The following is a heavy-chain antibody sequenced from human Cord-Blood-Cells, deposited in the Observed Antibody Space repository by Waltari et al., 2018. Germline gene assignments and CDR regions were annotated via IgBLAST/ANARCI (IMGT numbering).Heavy chain of an antibody. Sequence: QVQLQQWGAGLLKPSETLSLTCAVYGGSFSGYYCSWIRQPPGKGLEWIGEINHSGSTNYNPSLKSRVTISVDTSKNQFSLKLSSVTAADTAVYYCARRRNIVVVPASNYNWFDPWGQGTLVTVSS. CDR2: INHSGST. CDR1: GGSFSGYY. CDR3: ARRRNIVVVPASNYNWFDP. J-gene: IGHJ5*02. D-gene: IGHD2-2*01. V-gene: IGHV4-34*01.